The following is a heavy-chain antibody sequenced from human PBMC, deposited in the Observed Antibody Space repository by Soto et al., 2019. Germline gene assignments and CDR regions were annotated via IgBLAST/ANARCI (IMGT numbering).Heavy chain of an antibody. CDR2: IWYDGSNK. CDR1: GFTFSSYG. Sequence: QVQLVESGGGVVQPGRSLRLSCAASGFTFSSYGMHWVRQAPGKGLEWVAVIWYDGSNKYYADSVKGRFTISRDNSKNTLYLQMNSLRAEDTAVYYCVRGADRYKCGFWGQGTLVTVSS. J-gene: IGHJ4*02. D-gene: IGHD2-21*02. CDR3: VRGADRYKCGF. V-gene: IGHV3-33*01.